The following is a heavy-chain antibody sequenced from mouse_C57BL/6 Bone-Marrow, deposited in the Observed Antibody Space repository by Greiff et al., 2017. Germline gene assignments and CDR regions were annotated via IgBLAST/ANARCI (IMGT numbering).Heavy chain of an antibody. J-gene: IGHJ4*01. CDR2: IDPETGGT. V-gene: IGHV1-15*01. CDR1: GYTFTDYE. CDR3: TRDYSNPYYYAMDY. Sequence: VQLQQSGAELVRPGASVTLSCKASGYTFTDYEMNWVKQTPVHGLEWIGAIDPETGGTAYNQKFKGKAILTADKSSSTAYMELRSLTSEDSAVYYCTRDYSNPYYYAMDYWGQGTSVTVSS. D-gene: IGHD2-5*01.